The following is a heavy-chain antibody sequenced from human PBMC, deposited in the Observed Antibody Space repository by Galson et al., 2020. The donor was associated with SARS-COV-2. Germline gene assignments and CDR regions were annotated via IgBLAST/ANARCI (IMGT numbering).Heavy chain of an antibody. CDR3: ARDKGTTSLDQ. CDR1: GIPFSASG. D-gene: IGHD1-26*01. J-gene: IGHJ4*02. CDR2: NWSNGGNQ. V-gene: IGHV3-33*01. Sequence: GESLKISCAASGIPFSASGMPWVRQAPGKWPEWVAMNWSNGGNQYYADAVEGRFTISRDNPQNTVYLQMSSLRADDTAVYYCARDKGTTSLDQWGQGTLVTVSS.